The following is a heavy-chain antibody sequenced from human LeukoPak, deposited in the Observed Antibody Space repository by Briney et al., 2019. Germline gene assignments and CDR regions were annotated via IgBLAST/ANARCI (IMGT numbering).Heavy chain of an antibody. CDR1: GGSISTSNYY. CDR3: ARHQAVTNGSAFDI. CDR2: IFYSGST. J-gene: IGHJ3*02. D-gene: IGHD4-17*01. Sequence: SETLSLTCTVSGGSISTSNYYWGWIRQPPGKGLEWIGNIFYSGSTYYSPSLRSRVTISLDTSRNQFSLKLNSVTAADTAVYYCARHQAVTNGSAFDIWGQGTMVTVSS. V-gene: IGHV4-39*01.